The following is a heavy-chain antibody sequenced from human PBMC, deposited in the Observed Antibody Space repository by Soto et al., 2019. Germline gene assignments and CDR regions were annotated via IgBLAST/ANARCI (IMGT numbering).Heavy chain of an antibody. Sequence: EVQLLESGGGLVQPGGSLRLSCAASGLTFSSYGMTWVRQAPGKGLEWVSAISGSGDTYNVDSLKGRFTISRDNSKSTLFLQMNSLRAEDPAVYYGATYGGDSGGFEYFKYWGQGTLVTVSS. CDR1: GLTFSSYG. D-gene: IGHD2-21*02. J-gene: IGHJ1*01. V-gene: IGHV3-23*01. CDR2: ISGSGDT. CDR3: ATYGGDSGGFEYFKY.